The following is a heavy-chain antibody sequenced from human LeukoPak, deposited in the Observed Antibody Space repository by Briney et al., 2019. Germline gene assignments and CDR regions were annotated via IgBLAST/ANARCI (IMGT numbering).Heavy chain of an antibody. CDR2: ISYDGSNK. V-gene: IGHV3-30*03. J-gene: IGHJ4*02. CDR3: ARVDDYGGFDY. D-gene: IGHD4-23*01. Sequence: GGSLRLSCAASGFTFSSYGMHWVRQAPGKGLEWVAVISYDGSNKYYADSVKGRFTISRDNAKNTLYLQMNSLRAEDTAVYYCARVDDYGGFDYWGQGTLVTVSS. CDR1: GFTFSSYG.